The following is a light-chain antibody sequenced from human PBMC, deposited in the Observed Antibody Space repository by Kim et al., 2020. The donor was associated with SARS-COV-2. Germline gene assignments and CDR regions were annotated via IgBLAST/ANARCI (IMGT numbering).Light chain of an antibody. CDR1: SSNIGSYTY. V-gene: IGLV2-14*03. CDR3: SSFTTRSTLV. CDR2: DVN. Sequence: GQSISIACTGTSSNIGSYTYVSWHQQHPGKAPKLMIYDVNTRPSGISSRFSGSKSGSTASLTISGLQAEDEADYYCSSFTTRSTLVFGGGTQLTVL. J-gene: IGLJ3*02.